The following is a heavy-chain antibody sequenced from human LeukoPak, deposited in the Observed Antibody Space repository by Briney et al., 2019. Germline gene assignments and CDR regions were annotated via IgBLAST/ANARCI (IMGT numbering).Heavy chain of an antibody. V-gene: IGHV3-7*03. J-gene: IGHJ4*02. CDR2: IKQDGSEK. CDR1: GFTFNSYW. CDR3: ARDTDIVAAGSDY. D-gene: IGHD6-13*01. Sequence: GGSLRLSCAASGFTFNSYWMGWVRQAPGKGLEWVANIKQDGSEKYYVDSVKGRFTISRDNAKNSLYLQMNSLRAEDTAVYYCARDTDIVAAGSDYWGQGTLATVSS.